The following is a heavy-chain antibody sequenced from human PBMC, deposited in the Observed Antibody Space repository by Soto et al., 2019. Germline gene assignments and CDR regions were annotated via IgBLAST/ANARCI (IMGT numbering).Heavy chain of an antibody. J-gene: IGHJ4*02. V-gene: IGHV4-30-4*01. CDR2: ICYSGNA. CDR3: ARERRGCSGSRCYGPDY. D-gene: IGHD2-2*01. CDR1: GGSVSSDDYC. Sequence: QVQLQESGPGLVKPSQTLSLTCSVSGGSVSSDDYCWSWIRQPPGEGLEWIGYICYSGNAFYSPSLESRVTISVDTSKSQFSLNLSSVTAADTAVYYCARERRGCSGSRCYGPDYWGQGTLVTVS.